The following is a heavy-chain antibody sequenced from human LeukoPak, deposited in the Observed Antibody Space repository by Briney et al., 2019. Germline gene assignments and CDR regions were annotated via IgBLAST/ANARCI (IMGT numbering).Heavy chain of an antibody. CDR2: INPNSGGT. CDR1: GYTFTGYY. Sequence: ASVKVSFKASGYTFTGYYMHWVRQAPGQGLEWMGWINPNSGGTNYAQKFQGRVTMTRDTSISTAYMELSRLRSDDTAVYYCAREGSSSWLPYYYGMDVWGQGTTVTVSS. J-gene: IGHJ6*02. D-gene: IGHD6-13*01. V-gene: IGHV1-2*02. CDR3: AREGSSSWLPYYYGMDV.